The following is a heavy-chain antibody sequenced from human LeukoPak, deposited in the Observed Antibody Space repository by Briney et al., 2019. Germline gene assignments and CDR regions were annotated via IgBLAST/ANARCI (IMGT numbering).Heavy chain of an antibody. CDR3: ARGGGLDV. J-gene: IGHJ6*02. D-gene: IGHD3-16*01. CDR2: IKLDGSEK. Sequence: GGSLRLSCVASGFTFGKYWMSWVRQAPGKGLEWVANIKLDGSEKNYVDSVKGRFTISRDNTKNSLYLQMSNLRAEDTAVYFCARGGGLDVWGQGATVTVSS. CDR1: GFTFGKYW. V-gene: IGHV3-7*03.